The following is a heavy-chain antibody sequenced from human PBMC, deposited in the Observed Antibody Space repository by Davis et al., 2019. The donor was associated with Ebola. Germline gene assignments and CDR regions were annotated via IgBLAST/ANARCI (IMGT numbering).Heavy chain of an antibody. D-gene: IGHD3-16*01. J-gene: IGHJ3*01. CDR2: FIHILNRA. CDR3: AKSHNLYYDNRDDAFDV. Sequence: AASVKVSCKASGYTFTSYGISWVRQAPGQGLEWVGKFIHILNRATLGQKFQGRVTMTADKSTTTAYMELSRLTSEDTAVYYCAKSHNLYYDNRDDAFDVWGQGTKVTVSS. V-gene: IGHV1-69*04. CDR1: GYTFTSYG.